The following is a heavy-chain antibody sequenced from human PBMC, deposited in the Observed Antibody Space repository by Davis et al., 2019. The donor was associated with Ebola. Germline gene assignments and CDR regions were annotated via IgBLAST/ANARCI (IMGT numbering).Heavy chain of an antibody. Sequence: PGGFLRLSCETSGFIFRNYVMSWVRQAPGKGLEWVSSISSSSSYIYYADSVKGRFTISRDNAKNSLYLQMNSLGAEDTAVYYCARGQMATISSWGQGTLVTVSS. CDR1: GFIFRNYV. CDR3: ARGQMATISS. D-gene: IGHD5-24*01. CDR2: ISSSSSYI. J-gene: IGHJ5*02. V-gene: IGHV3-21*01.